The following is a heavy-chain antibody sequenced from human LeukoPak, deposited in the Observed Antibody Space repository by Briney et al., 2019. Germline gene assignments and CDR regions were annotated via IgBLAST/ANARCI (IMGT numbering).Heavy chain of an antibody. J-gene: IGHJ3*02. CDR3: AKGRDYGDTKDAFDI. Sequence: PGGSLRLSCAASGFTFSSYAMSWVREAPGKGLEWVSAISGSGGSTYYADSVKGRFTISRDNSKNTLYLQMNSLRAEDTAVYYCAKGRDYGDTKDAFDIWGQGTMVTVSS. CDR2: ISGSGGST. CDR1: GFTFSSYA. D-gene: IGHD4-17*01. V-gene: IGHV3-23*01.